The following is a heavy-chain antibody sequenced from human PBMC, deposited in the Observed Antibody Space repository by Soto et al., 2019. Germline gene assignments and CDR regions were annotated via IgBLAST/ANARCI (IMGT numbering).Heavy chain of an antibody. Sequence: GGSLRLSCGASGFTFSSYAMSWVRQAPGKGLEWVSVITSASNTYYADSVKGRFTISRDNSKNTLYLQMSSLRAEDTALYYCAKGDSGSFDYWGQGTLVTVSS. CDR2: ITSASNT. J-gene: IGHJ4*02. V-gene: IGHV3-23*01. CDR1: GFTFSSYA. D-gene: IGHD3-10*01. CDR3: AKGDSGSFDY.